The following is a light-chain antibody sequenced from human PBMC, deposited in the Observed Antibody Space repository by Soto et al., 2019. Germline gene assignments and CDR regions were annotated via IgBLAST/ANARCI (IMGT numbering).Light chain of an antibody. Sequence: QSALTQPASVSGSPGQSITISCTGTSSDVGGYNYVSWYQQHPGKAPKLMICEVSNRPSGVSNRFSGSKSGNTASLTISGLQAEDEADYYCSSYTSGSTLVVFGGGTKLTVL. CDR3: SSYTSGSTLVV. V-gene: IGLV2-14*01. J-gene: IGLJ2*01. CDR1: SSDVGGYNY. CDR2: EVS.